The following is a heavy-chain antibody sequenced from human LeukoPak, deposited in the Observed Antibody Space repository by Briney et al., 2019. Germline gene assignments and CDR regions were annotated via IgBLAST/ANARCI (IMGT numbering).Heavy chain of an antibody. Sequence: GGSLRLSCAAPGFTFSSYWMHWVRQAPGKGLVWVSRINSDGSSTSYADSVKGRFTISRDNAKNTLYLQMNSLRAEDTAVYYRARGRWLQPVDYWGQGTLVTVSS. CDR1: GFTFSSYW. CDR2: INSDGSST. D-gene: IGHD5-24*01. V-gene: IGHV3-74*01. CDR3: ARGRWLQPVDY. J-gene: IGHJ4*02.